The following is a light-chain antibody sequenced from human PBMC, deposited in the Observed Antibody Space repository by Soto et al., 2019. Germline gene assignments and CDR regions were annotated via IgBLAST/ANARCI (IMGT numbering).Light chain of an antibody. Sequence: DIQMTQSPSSLSASVGDRVTITSRASQSISSYLNWYQQKKGQAPKILIYAASSLQSGVPSRFSGSGSGTDFTLTISSLQPEDFEVYYCQQYNNSPLTFGGGTKVDIK. CDR3: QQYNNSPLT. V-gene: IGKV1-39*01. CDR1: QSISSY. J-gene: IGKJ4*01. CDR2: AAS.